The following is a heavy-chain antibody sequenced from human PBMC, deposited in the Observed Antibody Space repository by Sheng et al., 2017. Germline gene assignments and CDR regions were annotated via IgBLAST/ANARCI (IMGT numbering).Heavy chain of an antibody. V-gene: IGHV4-39*07. D-gene: IGHD3-22*01. Sequence: QLQLQESGPGLVKPSETLSLTCTVSGGSISSSSYYWGWIRQPPGKGLEWIGSIYYSGSTYYNPSLKSRVTISVDTSKNQFSLKLSSVTAADTAVYYCAREYYYDSSGYYYHNWFDPWGQGTLVTVSS. CDR2: IYYSGST. CDR1: GGSISSSSYY. J-gene: IGHJ5*02. CDR3: AREYYYDSSGYYYHNWFDP.